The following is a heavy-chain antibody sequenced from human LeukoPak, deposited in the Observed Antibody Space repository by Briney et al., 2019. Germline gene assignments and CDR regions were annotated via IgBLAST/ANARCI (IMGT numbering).Heavy chain of an antibody. CDR3: ARDGLVGVYFDS. CDR2: IFPSGNT. V-gene: IGHV4-4*07. Sequence: SGTLSLTCTVSGASVSSFYWSWIRQPAGEGLEWIRRIFPSGNTNSNPSLQSRVTMSVDTSKNQFSLRLSSVTAADTAVYYCARDGLVGVYFDSWGQGILVTVSS. D-gene: IGHD1-26*01. CDR1: GASVSSFY. J-gene: IGHJ4*02.